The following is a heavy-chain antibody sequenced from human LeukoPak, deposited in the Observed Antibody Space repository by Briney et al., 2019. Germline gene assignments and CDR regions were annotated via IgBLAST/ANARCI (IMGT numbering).Heavy chain of an antibody. V-gene: IGHV3-13*01. CDR2: IGTAGDT. Sequence: GGSLRLSCAASGFTFSSYDMHWVRQAKGKGLEWVSAIGTAGDTYYPGSVKGRFTISRENAKNSLYLQMNSLRAGDTAVYYCARSSSGWWHFDYWGQGALVTVSS. CDR1: GFTFSSYD. D-gene: IGHD6-19*01. CDR3: ARSSSGWWHFDY. J-gene: IGHJ4*02.